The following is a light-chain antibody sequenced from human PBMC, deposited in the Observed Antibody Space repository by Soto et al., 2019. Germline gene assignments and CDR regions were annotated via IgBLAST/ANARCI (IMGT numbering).Light chain of an antibody. V-gene: IGLV1-44*01. J-gene: IGLJ1*01. Sequence: VLTQPPSASGTPGQRVTISCSGSSSNIGSNTVNWYQQLPGTAPKLLIYSNNQRPSGVPDRFSGSKSGTSASLAISGLQSEDEADYYCAAWDDSLNSHYVFGTGTKVTVL. CDR2: SNN. CDR3: AAWDDSLNSHYV. CDR1: SSNIGSNT.